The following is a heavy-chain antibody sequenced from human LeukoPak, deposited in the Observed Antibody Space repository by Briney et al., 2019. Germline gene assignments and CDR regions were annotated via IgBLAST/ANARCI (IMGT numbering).Heavy chain of an antibody. CDR3: ALIERVGSKPLFDY. CDR1: GYTFTSYG. D-gene: IGHD3-16*01. CDR2: MNPNSGNT. J-gene: IGHJ4*02. V-gene: IGHV1-8*03. Sequence: GASVKVSCKASGYTFTSYGISWVRQAPGQGLEWMGWMNPNSGNTDYAEKFQGRVTITRNTSISTAYMELSSLRYEDTAVYYCALIERVGSKPLFDYWGQGTLVTVSS.